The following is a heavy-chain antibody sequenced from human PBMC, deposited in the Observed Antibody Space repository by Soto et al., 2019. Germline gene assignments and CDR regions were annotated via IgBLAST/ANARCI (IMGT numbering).Heavy chain of an antibody. V-gene: IGHV3-11*01. J-gene: IGHJ4*02. CDR2: ISSDAATI. D-gene: IGHD3-10*01. Sequence: GGSLRLSCAASGFTFSDHYMTWIRQAPGKGLEWVSYISSDAATIYYTDSVKGRFTVSRDNAKNSVYLQINSLRAEDTAVYYCAGDPYYYASDYWGQGTLVTVSS. CDR3: AGDPYYYASDY. CDR1: GFTFSDHY.